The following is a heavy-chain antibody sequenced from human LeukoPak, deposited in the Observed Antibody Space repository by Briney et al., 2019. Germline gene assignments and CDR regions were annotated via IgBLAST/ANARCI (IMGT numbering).Heavy chain of an antibody. CDR1: GFTFSSYA. D-gene: IGHD3-10*01. V-gene: IGHV3-30-3*01. CDR2: ISYDGSNK. CDR3: ARARHLWFGELFWFDP. J-gene: IGHJ5*02. Sequence: PGGSLRLSCAASGFTFSSYAMHWVRQAPGKGLERVAVISYDGSNKYYADSVKGRFTISRDNSKNTLYLQMNSLRAEDTAVYYCARARHLWFGELFWFDPWGQGTLVTVSS.